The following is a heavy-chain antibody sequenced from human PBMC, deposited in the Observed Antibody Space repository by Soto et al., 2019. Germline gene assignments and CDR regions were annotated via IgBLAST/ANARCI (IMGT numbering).Heavy chain of an antibody. CDR1: GFTFSSYA. CDR2: ISYDGSNK. V-gene: IGHV3-30-3*01. Sequence: QVQLVESGGGVVQPGRSLRLSCAASGFTFSSYAMHWVRQAPGKGLEWVAVISYDGSNKYYADSVKGRFTISRDNSKNTLYLQMNSLRAEDTAVYYCARDRQQQLVQVDYYYYGMDVWDQGTTVTVSS. J-gene: IGHJ6*02. D-gene: IGHD6-13*01. CDR3: ARDRQQQLVQVDYYYYGMDV.